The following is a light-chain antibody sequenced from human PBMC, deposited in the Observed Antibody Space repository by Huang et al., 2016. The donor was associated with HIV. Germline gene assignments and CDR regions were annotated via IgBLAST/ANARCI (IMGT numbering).Light chain of an antibody. J-gene: IGKJ4*01. Sequence: EIVLTQSPATLSLSPGERATLSCGASQSLSSSYLAWYQQNPGLAPRPLIYDASNRATGIPDRFSGSGSGTDFTLTISRLEPEDFAVYYCQQYGSSPLTFGGGPRWRSN. CDR1: QSLSSSY. CDR3: QQYGSSPLT. CDR2: DAS. V-gene: IGKV3D-20*01.